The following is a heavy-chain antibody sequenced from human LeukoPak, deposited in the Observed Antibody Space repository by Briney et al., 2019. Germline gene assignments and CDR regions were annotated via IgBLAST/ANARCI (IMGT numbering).Heavy chain of an antibody. CDR2: IKQDGSEK. CDR1: EFTFSSYW. V-gene: IGHV3-7*01. J-gene: IGHJ5*02. D-gene: IGHD4-11*01. CDR3: ARDQGAPTVPWWFDP. Sequence: PGGSLRLSCAASEFTFSSYWMSWVRQAPGKGLEWVANIKQDGSEKYYVDSVKGRFTISRDNAKNSLYLQMNSLRAEDTAMYYCARDQGAPTVPWWFDPWGQGTLVTVSS.